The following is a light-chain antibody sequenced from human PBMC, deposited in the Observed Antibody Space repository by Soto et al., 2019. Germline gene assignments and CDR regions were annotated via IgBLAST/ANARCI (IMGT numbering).Light chain of an antibody. Sequence: QPVLTQSPSASASLGASVKLTCTLSSGHSSYAIAWHQQQPEKGPRYLMKLNSDGSHSKGDGIPDRFSGSSSGAERYLTISRLQSEDEADYDCQTWGTGTVVFGGGTKLTVL. J-gene: IGLJ2*01. CDR1: SGHSSYA. V-gene: IGLV4-69*01. CDR2: LNSDGSH. CDR3: QTWGTGTVV.